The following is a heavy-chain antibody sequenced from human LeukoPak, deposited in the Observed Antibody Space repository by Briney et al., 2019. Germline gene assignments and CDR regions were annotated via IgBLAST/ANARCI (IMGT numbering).Heavy chain of an antibody. J-gene: IGHJ4*02. CDR2: IVPIFGTA. Sequence: ASVKVSCKASGGTFSSYAISWVRQAPGQGLEWMGGIVPIFGTANYAQKFQGRVTITADESTSTAYMELSGLRSEDTAVYYCAVLVVVAATPFDYWGQGTLVTVSS. CDR3: AVLVVVAATPFDY. D-gene: IGHD2-15*01. V-gene: IGHV1-69*13. CDR1: GGTFSSYA.